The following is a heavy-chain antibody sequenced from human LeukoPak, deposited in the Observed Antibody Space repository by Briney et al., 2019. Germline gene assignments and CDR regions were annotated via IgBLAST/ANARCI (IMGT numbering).Heavy chain of an antibody. J-gene: IGHJ6*04. CDR1: GGTFSTYA. V-gene: IGHV1-69*06. Sequence: SVKVSCKASGGTFSTYAITWVRQAPGQGLEWMGGIIPIFGTANYAQKFQGRVTITADKSTNTAFMELSSLRSEDTAVYYCARYITWWDVWGKGTTVTISS. CDR2: IIPIFGTA. CDR3: ARYITWWDV. D-gene: IGHD2-8*02.